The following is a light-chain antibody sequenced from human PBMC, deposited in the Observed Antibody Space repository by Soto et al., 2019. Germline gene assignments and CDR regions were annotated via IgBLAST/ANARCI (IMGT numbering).Light chain of an antibody. V-gene: IGKV3-15*01. CDR2: GAS. CDR3: QHYNDWPPWT. J-gene: IGKJ1*01. Sequence: EILMTQSPATLSVSPGDRATLSCRASQSVSNNLAWYQQRPGQAPRLLIYGASTRATGIPARFSGSGSGTEFTLTITSLHSEDCAVYYCQHYNDWPPWTFGQGTKVEIK. CDR1: QSVSNN.